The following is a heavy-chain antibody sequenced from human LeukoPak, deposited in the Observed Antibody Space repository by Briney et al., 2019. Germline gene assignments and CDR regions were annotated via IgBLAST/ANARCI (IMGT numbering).Heavy chain of an antibody. D-gene: IGHD6-6*01. V-gene: IGHV4-30-2*01. J-gene: IGHJ3*02. CDR2: IYHSGST. CDR1: GGSISSGGYS. CDR3: ARTSIAARRANAFDI. Sequence: PSQTLSLTCAVSGGSISSGGYSWSWIRQPPGKGLEWIGYIYHSGSTYYNPSLKSRVTISVDRSKNQFSLKLSSVTAADTAVYYCARTSIAARRANAFDIWGQGAMVTVSS.